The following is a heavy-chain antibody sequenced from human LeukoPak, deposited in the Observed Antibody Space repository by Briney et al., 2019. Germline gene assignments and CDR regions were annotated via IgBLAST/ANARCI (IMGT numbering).Heavy chain of an antibody. CDR3: ARGLSGSYPFDY. CDR2: IIPILGIA. CDR1: GXXFXSXG. Sequence: CXXXGXXFXSXGXXWVXXXPXQXXXXMGRIIPILGIANYAQKFQGRVTITADKSTSTAYMELSSLRSEDTAVYYCARGLSGSYPFDYWGQGTLVTVSS. V-gene: IGHV1-69*04. J-gene: IGHJ4*02. D-gene: IGHD1-26*01.